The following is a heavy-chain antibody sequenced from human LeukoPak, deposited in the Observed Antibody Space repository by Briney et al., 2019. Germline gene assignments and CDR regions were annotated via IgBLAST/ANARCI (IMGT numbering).Heavy chain of an antibody. V-gene: IGHV3-9*01. CDR1: GFTFDDYA. D-gene: IGHD3-10*01. J-gene: IGHJ6*04. CDR3: AKDIGFGITMFRAMDV. Sequence: GGSLRLSCAASGFTFDDYAMHWVRQAPGKGLEWVSGISSNSENRGYAESVKGRFTISRDDAKNSLFPQMNSLKTEDTALYYCAKDIGFGITMFRAMDVWGKGTTVTISS. CDR2: ISSNSENR.